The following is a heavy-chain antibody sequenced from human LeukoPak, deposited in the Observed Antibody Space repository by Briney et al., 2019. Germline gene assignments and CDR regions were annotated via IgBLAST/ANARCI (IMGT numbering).Heavy chain of an antibody. V-gene: IGHV4-39*07. J-gene: IGHJ4*02. CDR2: IYYSGST. Sequence: SETLSLTCTVSGGSISSSSYYWGWIRQPPGKGLEWIGSIYYSGSTYYNPFLKSRVTISVDTSKNQFSLKLSSVTAADTAVYYCARDSGPSGGDYAKIYWGQGTLVTVSS. CDR3: ARDSGPSGGDYAKIY. D-gene: IGHD4-17*01. CDR1: GGSISSSSYY.